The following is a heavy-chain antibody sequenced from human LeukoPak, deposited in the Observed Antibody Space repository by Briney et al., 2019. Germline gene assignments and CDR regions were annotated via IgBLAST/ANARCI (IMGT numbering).Heavy chain of an antibody. CDR2: IFHSGST. CDR3: ARTTVDNWFDP. J-gene: IGHJ5*02. V-gene: IGHV4-39*01. Sequence: PSETLSLTYTVSGDSISSGSYYWGWIRQPPGKGLEWIGSIFHSGSTYYNPSLKSRVTISVDTSKNQFSLRLSSVTAADTAVYYCARTTVDNWFDPWGQGTLVTVSS. D-gene: IGHD4-23*01. CDR1: GDSISSGSYY.